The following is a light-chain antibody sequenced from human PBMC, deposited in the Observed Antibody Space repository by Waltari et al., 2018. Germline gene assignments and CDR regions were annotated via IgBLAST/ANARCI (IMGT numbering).Light chain of an antibody. Sequence: DIQLNQSPTTLSENIGERVTITCRASQRIGDWLAWYQQKPGKAPKLLVQRAATLENGVPSRFSGRESGTEFTLTINNLQPDDFATYFCHQYLSSSTFGAGTTVDFK. J-gene: IGKJ3*01. CDR1: QRIGDW. V-gene: IGKV1-5*03. CDR2: RAA. CDR3: HQYLSSST.